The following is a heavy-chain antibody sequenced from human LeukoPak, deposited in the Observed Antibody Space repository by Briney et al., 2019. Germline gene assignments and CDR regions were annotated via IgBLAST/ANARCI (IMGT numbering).Heavy chain of an antibody. CDR2: IRYDGSNK. V-gene: IGHV3-30*02. CDR1: GFTFSSYG. CDR3: AKVPDTAMPC. Sequence: PGGSLRLSCAASGFTFSSYGMHWVRQAPGKGLEWVAFIRYDGSNKYYADSVKGRFTISRDNSKDTLYLQMNSPRAEDTAVYYCAKVPDTAMPCWGQGTLVTVSS. J-gene: IGHJ4*02. D-gene: IGHD5-18*01.